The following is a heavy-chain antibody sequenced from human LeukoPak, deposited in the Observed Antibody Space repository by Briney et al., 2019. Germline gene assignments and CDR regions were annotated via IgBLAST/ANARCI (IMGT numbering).Heavy chain of an antibody. CDR2: IYYSGST. Sequence: SETLSLTCTVSVGSISSSSYYWGWIRQPPGKGLEWIGRIYYSGSTYYNPSLKSRVTISVDTSKNQFSLKLSSVTAAATAVYSCARDRIHRFNWFDPWGQGTLATVSS. CDR3: ARDRIHRFNWFDP. V-gene: IGHV4-39*07. D-gene: IGHD5-18*01. J-gene: IGHJ5*02. CDR1: VGSISSSSYY.